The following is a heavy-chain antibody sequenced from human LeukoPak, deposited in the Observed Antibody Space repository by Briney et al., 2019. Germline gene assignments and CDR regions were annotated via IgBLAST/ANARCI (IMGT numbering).Heavy chain of an antibody. CDR3: ARDSYYDSTYHDAFDI. Sequence: ASVKVSCKASGYTFTSYGISWVRQAPGQGLEWMGWISAYNGKTNYAQKLQGRVTMTTDTSTSTAYMELRSLRSDDTAVYYCARDSYYDSTYHDAFDIWGQGTIVTVSS. V-gene: IGHV1-18*01. D-gene: IGHD3-22*01. CDR1: GYTFTSYG. CDR2: ISAYNGKT. J-gene: IGHJ3*02.